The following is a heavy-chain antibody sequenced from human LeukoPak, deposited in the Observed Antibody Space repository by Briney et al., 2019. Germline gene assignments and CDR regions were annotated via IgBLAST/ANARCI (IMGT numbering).Heavy chain of an antibody. CDR2: INPNSGGT. CDR3: AREGRFLWFGGVCEGGVDPWGQGTGAREPWSPSPQLHAVDV. J-gene: IGHJ6*02. Sequence: ASVTVSCKVSGYTLTELSMHWVRQAPGQGLEWMGWINPNSGGTNYAQKFQGRVTMTRDTSISTAYMELSRLRSDDTAVYYCAREGRFLWFGGVCEGGVDPWGQGTGAREPWSPSPQLHAVDVWGQGTTVTVSS. CDR1: GYTLTELS. D-gene: IGHD3-10*01. V-gene: IGHV1-2*02.